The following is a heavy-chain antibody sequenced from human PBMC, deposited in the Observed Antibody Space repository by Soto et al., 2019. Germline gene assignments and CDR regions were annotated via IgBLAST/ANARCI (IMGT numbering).Heavy chain of an antibody. Sequence: EAQLVESGGDLIQPGGSLRLSCAASGFTVSDNYITWVRQAPGKGLEWVSLLYSGGRIYYADSVKGRFTISRDTSKTTLYLQMNSLRTEDTAVYYCARSDRDYAYALNVWGQGTTVTVSS. V-gene: IGHV3-53*01. CDR1: GFTVSDNY. CDR3: ARSDRDYAYALNV. J-gene: IGHJ6*02. D-gene: IGHD3-16*01. CDR2: LYSGGRI.